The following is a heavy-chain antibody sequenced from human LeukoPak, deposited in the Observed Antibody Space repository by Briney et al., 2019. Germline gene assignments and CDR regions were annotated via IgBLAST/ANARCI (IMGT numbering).Heavy chain of an antibody. D-gene: IGHD3-3*01. Sequence: SETLSLTCAVSGYSISSGYYWGWIRQHPGKGLEWIGSIYHSGSTYYNPSLKSRVTISVDTSKNQFSLKLSSVTAADTAVYYCARVPINYDFWSGFENWFDPWGQGTLVTVSS. CDR2: IYHSGST. CDR1: GYSISSGYY. J-gene: IGHJ5*02. V-gene: IGHV4-38-2*01. CDR3: ARVPINYDFWSGFENWFDP.